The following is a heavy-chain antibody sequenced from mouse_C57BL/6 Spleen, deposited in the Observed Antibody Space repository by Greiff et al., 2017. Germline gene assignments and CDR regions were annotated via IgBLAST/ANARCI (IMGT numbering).Heavy chain of an antibody. D-gene: IGHD2-4*01. CDR3: ARGDYDYDGSGFAY. J-gene: IGHJ3*01. CDR2: ILPGSGST. CDR1: GYTFTGYW. V-gene: IGHV1-9*01. Sequence: VQLQQSGAELMKPGASVKLSCKATGYTFTGYWIEWVKQRPGHSLEWIGEILPGSGSTNYNEKFKGKATFTADTSSNTAYMQLNSLTTEDSAIYYWARGDYDYDGSGFAYWGQGTLVTVSA.